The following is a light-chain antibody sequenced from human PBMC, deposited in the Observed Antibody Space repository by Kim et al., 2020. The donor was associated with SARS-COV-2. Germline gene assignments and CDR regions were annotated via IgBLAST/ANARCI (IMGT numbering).Light chain of an antibody. Sequence: ASVGDRVTITCQASQDISNYLNWYQQKPRKAPKLLIYDASNLETGVPSRFSGSGSGTDFTFTISSLQPEDIATYYCQQYDNLLMYSFGQGTKLEI. CDR3: QQYDNLLMYS. CDR2: DAS. J-gene: IGKJ2*03. V-gene: IGKV1-33*01. CDR1: QDISNY.